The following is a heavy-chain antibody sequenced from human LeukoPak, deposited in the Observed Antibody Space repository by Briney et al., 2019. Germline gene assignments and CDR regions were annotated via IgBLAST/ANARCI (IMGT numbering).Heavy chain of an antibody. CDR2: IYYSWST. CDR3: ASYMITFGGVIADAFDI. V-gene: IGHV4-30-4*08. CDR1: GGSISSGDYY. J-gene: IGHJ3*02. D-gene: IGHD3-16*02. Sequence: SETLSLTCTVSGGSISSGDYYWGWIRQPPGKGVEWIGYIYYSWSTYYTPSLKSRVTISVDASKNQFPLKLSSVTAADTAVYYCASYMITFGGVIADAFDIWGQGTMVTVSS.